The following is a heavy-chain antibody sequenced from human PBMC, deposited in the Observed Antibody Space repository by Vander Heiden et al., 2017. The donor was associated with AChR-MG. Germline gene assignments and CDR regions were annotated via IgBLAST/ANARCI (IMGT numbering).Heavy chain of an antibody. Sequence: QLQLQESGPGLVKPSETLSLTCTVSGGSISSSSYYWGWIRQPPGKGLEWIGSIYYSGSTYYNPSLKSRVTISVDTSKNQFSLKLSSVTAADTAVYYCARLPYLLWFGGFDYWGQGTLVTVSS. D-gene: IGHD3-10*01. CDR1: GGSISSSSYY. J-gene: IGHJ4*02. V-gene: IGHV4-39*01. CDR2: IYYSGST. CDR3: ARLPYLLWFGGFDY.